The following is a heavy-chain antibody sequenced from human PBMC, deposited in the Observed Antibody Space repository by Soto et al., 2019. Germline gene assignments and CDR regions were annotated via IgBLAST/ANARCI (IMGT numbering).Heavy chain of an antibody. CDR2: IYPGDSDT. CDR3: ARPRTGYYYGMDV. Sequence: GESLKISCKGSGYSFTNYWIGWVRQMPGKGLEWMGIIYPGDSDTRYSPSFQGQVTISADKSISTAYLQWSSLKASDTAMYYCARPRTGYYYGMDVWGQGTTVTVSS. V-gene: IGHV5-51*01. CDR1: GYSFTNYW. J-gene: IGHJ6*02.